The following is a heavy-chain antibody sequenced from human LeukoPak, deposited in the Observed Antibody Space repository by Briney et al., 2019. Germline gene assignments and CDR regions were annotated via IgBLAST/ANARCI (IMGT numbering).Heavy chain of an antibody. D-gene: IGHD2-2*01. CDR1: GYTFTGYY. Sequence: ASVKVSCKASGYTFTGYYMHWVRQAPGQGLEWMGRINPNSGGTNYPQKFQGRVTMTRDTSISTAYMELSRLGSDDTAVYSCARPPRYCSSTTCYNFDYWGQGTLVTVSS. CDR3: ARPPRYCSSTTCYNFDY. CDR2: INPNSGGT. J-gene: IGHJ4*02. V-gene: IGHV1-2*06.